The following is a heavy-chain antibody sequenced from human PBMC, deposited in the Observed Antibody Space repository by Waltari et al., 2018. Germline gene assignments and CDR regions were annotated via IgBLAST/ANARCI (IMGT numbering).Heavy chain of an antibody. V-gene: IGHV4-39*07. Sequence: QLQLQESGPRLVRPSETLSLTCTVSGGSISSTTYYWAWIRQTPGRGLEWIVYIHYSGNTYYNPSLRSRVTISVDTSKNQFSLNLRSVTAADTAVYYCARRVVTTGGVDYWGQGTLVTVSS. D-gene: IGHD2-21*02. CDR2: IHYSGNT. J-gene: IGHJ4*02. CDR1: GGSISSTTYY. CDR3: ARRVVTTGGVDY.